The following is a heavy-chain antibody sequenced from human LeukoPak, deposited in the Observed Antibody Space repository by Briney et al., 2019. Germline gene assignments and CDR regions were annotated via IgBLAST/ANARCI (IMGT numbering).Heavy chain of an antibody. CDR3: ARQEGINCSSTSCSYNYYFGY. CDR2: IYPGDSDT. D-gene: IGHD2-2*01. J-gene: IGHJ4*02. V-gene: IGHV5-51*01. CDR1: GYSFTSYW. Sequence: GESLKISCKGSGYSFTSYWIGWVRQMPGKGLEWMGIIYPGDSDTRYSPSFQGQVTISADKSISTAYLQWSSLKASDTAIYYCARQEGINCSSTSCSYNYYFGYWGQGTLVTVSS.